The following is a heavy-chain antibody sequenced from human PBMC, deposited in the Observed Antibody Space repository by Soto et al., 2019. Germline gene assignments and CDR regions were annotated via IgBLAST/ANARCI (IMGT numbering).Heavy chain of an antibody. CDR2: INTDGTGT. CDR3: VRDPGHSTVILEY. D-gene: IGHD2-2*01. J-gene: IGHJ4*02. V-gene: IGHV3-74*01. Sequence: PGGSLRLSCAVSGFTLSNYVMHWVRQAPGKGLVWVSRINTDGTGTTYADSVKGRFTVSRDNAKNTIYLQMNSLRAEDTAVYYGVRDPGHSTVILEYWGQGSLLTVYS. CDR1: GFTLSNYV.